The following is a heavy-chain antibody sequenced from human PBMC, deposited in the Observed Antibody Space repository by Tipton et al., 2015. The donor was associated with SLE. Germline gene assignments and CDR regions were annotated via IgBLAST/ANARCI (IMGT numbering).Heavy chain of an antibody. Sequence: GLVKPSETLSLTCTVSGGPIINTNYYWDWIRQSPGKGLEWIGHVLYSGTTNYNPSLKSRVTISVDTSKNQFSLKLSSVTAADTAVYYCARLPTGFPNWFDPWGQGTLVTVSS. CDR3: ARLPTGFPNWFDP. J-gene: IGHJ5*02. V-gene: IGHV4-39*01. D-gene: IGHD4-17*01. CDR1: GGPIINTNYY. CDR2: VLYSGTT.